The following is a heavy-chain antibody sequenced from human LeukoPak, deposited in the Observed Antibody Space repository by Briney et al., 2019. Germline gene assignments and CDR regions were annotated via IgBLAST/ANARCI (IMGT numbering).Heavy chain of an antibody. CDR3: ARDVSDY. J-gene: IGHJ4*02. CDR1: GYSISSGYY. V-gene: IGHV4-38-2*02. D-gene: IGHD5/OR15-5a*01. Sequence: PPETLSLTCTVSGYSISSGYYWGWIRQPPGKGLEWIGSIHHSGSTYYNPSLKSRVTISVDTSKNQFSLKLSSVTAADTAVYYCARDVSDYWGQGTLVTVSS. CDR2: IHHSGST.